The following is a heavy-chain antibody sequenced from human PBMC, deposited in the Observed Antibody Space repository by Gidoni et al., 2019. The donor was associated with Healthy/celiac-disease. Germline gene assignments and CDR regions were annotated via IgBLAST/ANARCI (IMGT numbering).Heavy chain of an antibody. D-gene: IGHD3-9*01. V-gene: IGHV3-30-3*01. CDR2: ISYDGSNK. CDR3: ARDRWGDILTGHSNYGMDV. J-gene: IGHJ6*02. Sequence: QVQLVETGCCVVQPGNSLSPSYVASVLTFTRYPPHWVRQAPGKGLEWWVVISYDGSNKYYADSVKDQLTIYRDNSKGTLYLQMNSLRAEDTAVYYCARDRWGDILTGHSNYGMDVWGQGTTVTVSS. CDR1: VLTFTRYP.